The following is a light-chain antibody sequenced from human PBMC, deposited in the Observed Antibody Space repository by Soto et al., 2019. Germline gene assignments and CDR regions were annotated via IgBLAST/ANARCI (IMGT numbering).Light chain of an antibody. CDR1: RGISDS. CDR3: QKFDSAPT. CDR2: SAS. V-gene: IGKV1-27*01. Sequence: DRQLTQSPSSLSASVGYRVTINFRASRGISDSLAWYQPKPGKVPHLLIHSASTLQSGVPSRFSGSGSGTDFTLTISSLQPEDVATYYCQKFDSAPTFGPGTKVDI. J-gene: IGKJ1*01.